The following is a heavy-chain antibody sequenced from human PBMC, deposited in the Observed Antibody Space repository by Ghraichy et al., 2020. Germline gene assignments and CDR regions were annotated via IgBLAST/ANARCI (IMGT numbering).Heavy chain of an antibody. CDR1: GGSISSSSYY. D-gene: IGHD3-10*01. CDR3: ARQKWGVSGTIDY. J-gene: IGHJ4*02. V-gene: IGHV4-39*01. Sequence: SETLSLTCTVSGGSISSSSYYWDWIRQPPGKGLEWIGNIFYSGSTHYNPSLKSRVTMSVDTSKSQFSLELSSVTAADTAIYYCARQKWGVSGTIDYWDQGTLVTVSS. CDR2: IFYSGST.